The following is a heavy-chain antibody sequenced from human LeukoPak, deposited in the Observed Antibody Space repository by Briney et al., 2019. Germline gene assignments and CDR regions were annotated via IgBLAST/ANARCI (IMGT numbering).Heavy chain of an antibody. J-gene: IGHJ5*02. CDR1: GYTFTGYY. CDR2: INPNSGGT. D-gene: IGHD3-10*01. V-gene: IGHV1-2*02. Sequence: ASVKVSCRASGYTFTGYYMHWVRQAPGQGLEWMGWINPNSGGTNYAQKFQGRVTMTRDTSISTAYMKLSRLRSDDTAVYYCARTGILWLEFDPWGQGTLVTVSS. CDR3: ARTGILWLEFDP.